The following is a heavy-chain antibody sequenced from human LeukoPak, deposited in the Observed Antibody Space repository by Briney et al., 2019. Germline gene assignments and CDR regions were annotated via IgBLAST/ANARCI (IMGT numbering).Heavy chain of an antibody. Sequence: ASVKVSCKASGYTFTSYGISWVRQAPGQGLEWMGWISAYNGNTNYAQKLQGRVTMTTDTSTSTAYMELRSLRSDDTAVYYCARAHYVFPQGYYYYYGMDVWGQGTTVTVSS. J-gene: IGHJ6*02. CDR1: GYTFTSYG. V-gene: IGHV1-18*01. D-gene: IGHD3-16*01. CDR2: ISAYNGNT. CDR3: ARAHYVFPQGYYYYYGMDV.